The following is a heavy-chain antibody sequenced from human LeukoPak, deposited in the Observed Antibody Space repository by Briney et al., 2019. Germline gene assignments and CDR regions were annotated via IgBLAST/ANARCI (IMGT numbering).Heavy chain of an antibody. CDR3: ARVEWGDYDFWSGPKGLDV. D-gene: IGHD3-3*01. CDR1: GGSFSGYS. V-gene: IGHV4-34*01. J-gene: IGHJ6*02. Sequence: SETLSLTCAVYGGSFSGYSWSWIRQPPGKGLEWIGEINHSGSTNYNPSLKSRVTISVDTSKNQFSLKLSSVTAADTAVYYCARVEWGDYDFWSGPKGLDVWGQGTTVTVSS. CDR2: INHSGST.